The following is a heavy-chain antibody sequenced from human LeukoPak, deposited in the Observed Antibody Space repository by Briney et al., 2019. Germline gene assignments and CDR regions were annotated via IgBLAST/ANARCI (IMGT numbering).Heavy chain of an antibody. J-gene: IGHJ4*02. CDR2: IYSGGST. D-gene: IGHD3-22*01. V-gene: IGHV3-66*02. CDR3: ARDLYGSSGKPNDY. CDR1: GFTVSSNY. Sequence: GGSLRLSCAASGFTVSSNYMSGVRPAPGKGLEWVSVIYSGGSTYYADSVKGRFTISRDNSKHTLYLQMNSLRAEDTAVYYCARDLYGSSGKPNDYWGQGTLVTVSS.